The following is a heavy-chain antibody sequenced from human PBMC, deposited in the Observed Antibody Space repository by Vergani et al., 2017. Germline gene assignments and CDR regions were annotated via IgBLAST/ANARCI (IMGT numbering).Heavy chain of an antibody. Sequence: VQLVQSGAEVKKPGATVKISCKVSGYTFTDYYMHWVRQAPGQGLEWMGWINPNSGGTNYAQKFQGRVTMTRDTSISTAYMELSRLRSDDTAVYYCASHYYDSSGYYPSLDYWGQGTLVTVSS. D-gene: IGHD3-22*01. CDR1: GYTFTDYY. J-gene: IGHJ4*02. CDR2: INPNSGGT. V-gene: IGHV1-2*02. CDR3: ASHYYDSSGYYPSLDY.